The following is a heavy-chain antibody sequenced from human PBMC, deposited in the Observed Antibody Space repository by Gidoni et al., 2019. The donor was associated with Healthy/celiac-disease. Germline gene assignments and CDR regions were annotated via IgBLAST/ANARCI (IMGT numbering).Heavy chain of an antibody. D-gene: IGHD2-2*01. CDR1: GFTFSSYW. V-gene: IGHV3-7*01. CDR3: ARDGGVPAQGSWFDP. Sequence: EVQLVESGGGLVQPGGSLRLSCAASGFTFSSYWMSWVRQAPGKGLEWVANIKQDGSEKYYVDAVKGRFTISRDNAKNSLYLQMNSLRAEDTAVYYCARDGGVPAQGSWFDPWGQGTLVTVSS. CDR2: IKQDGSEK. J-gene: IGHJ5*02.